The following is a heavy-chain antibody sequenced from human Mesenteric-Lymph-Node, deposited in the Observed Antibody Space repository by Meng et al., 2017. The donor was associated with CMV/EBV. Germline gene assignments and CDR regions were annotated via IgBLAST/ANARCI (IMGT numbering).Heavy chain of an antibody. CDR2: LHVAGDT. J-gene: IGHJ4*02. V-gene: IGHV3-66*02. Sequence: GGSLRLSCIASGFSVSNNFMGWVRQAPGKGLEWVSVLHVAGDTYYPDSVKGRFTISKDNSKNMLHLQMNNLRVEDTAVYYCAKVGFEAGLWRRVYWGQGTLVTVSS. CDR3: AKVGFEAGLWRRVY. D-gene: IGHD3-16*01. CDR1: GFSVSNNF.